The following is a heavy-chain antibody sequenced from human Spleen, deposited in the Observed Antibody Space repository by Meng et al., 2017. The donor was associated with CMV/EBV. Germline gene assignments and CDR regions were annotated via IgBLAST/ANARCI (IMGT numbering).Heavy chain of an antibody. Sequence: GESLKISCAASGFTFSSYAMSWVRQAPGKGLEWVSAISGSGGSTYYADSVKGRFTISRDNSKNTLYLQMNSLRAEDTAVYYCAKGAPLDYDILTGSNYYFDHWGQGTLVTVSS. V-gene: IGHV3-23*01. CDR1: GFTFSSYA. CDR3: AKGAPLDYDILTGSNYYFDH. CDR2: ISGSGGST. J-gene: IGHJ4*02. D-gene: IGHD3-9*01.